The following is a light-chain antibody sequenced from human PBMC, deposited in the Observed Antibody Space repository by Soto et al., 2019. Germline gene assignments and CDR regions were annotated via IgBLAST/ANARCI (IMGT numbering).Light chain of an antibody. Sequence: DIQMTQSPSTLSASVGDRVTIGFRASQSISIWLAWYQQKPGKAPKILIYKASSLESGVPSRFSGSGSGTEFTLTISSLQPDDFATYYCQQYSTYTPRTFGQGTKVDIK. CDR1: QSISIW. CDR2: KAS. J-gene: IGKJ1*01. V-gene: IGKV1-5*03. CDR3: QQYSTYTPRT.